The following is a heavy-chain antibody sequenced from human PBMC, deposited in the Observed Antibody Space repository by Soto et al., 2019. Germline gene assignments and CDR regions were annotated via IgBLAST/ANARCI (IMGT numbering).Heavy chain of an antibody. Sequence: ASVKASCKASGYSFTDYHIHWVRQAPGQGLEWLGRINPKSGGTSTAQKFQGWVTMTRDRSISTVYMELTRLRPDDTAVYFCARGHSTDCSNGVCSFFYNHDMDVWGQGTTVTVSS. CDR1: GYSFTDYH. D-gene: IGHD2-8*01. V-gene: IGHV1-2*04. CDR3: ARGHSTDCSNGVCSFFYNHDMDV. CDR2: INPKSGGT. J-gene: IGHJ6*02.